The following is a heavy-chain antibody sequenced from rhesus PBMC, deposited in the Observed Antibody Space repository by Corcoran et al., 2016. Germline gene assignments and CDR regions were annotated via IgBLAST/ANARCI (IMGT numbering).Heavy chain of an antibody. CDR2: CGGSSGST. V-gene: IGHV4-127*01. CDR1: GYSLSSCSG. D-gene: IGHD4-35*01. Sequence: QVQLQESGPGLVKPSETLSLTCAVSGYSLSSCSGWSWIRQPPGKGLEWMGYCGGSSGSTNYNPSLKSRVTISKDTSKNQFSLKLSSVTAADTAVYYCARSPYGNYVRFDVWGAGVLVTVSS. CDR3: ARSPYGNYVRFDV. J-gene: IGHJ5-1*01.